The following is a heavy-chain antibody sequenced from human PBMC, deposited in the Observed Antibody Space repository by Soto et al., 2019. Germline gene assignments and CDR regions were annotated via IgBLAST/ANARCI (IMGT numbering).Heavy chain of an antibody. V-gene: IGHV3-64D*08. Sequence: GGSLRLSCSASGFTFSTYAMHWVRQAPGKGLEYVSVISGNGGATYYADSVKDRFTISRDNSKSTLYLQLSTLRAEDTAVYYCVKDRRNGGINRRAFDIWGQGTMVTVSS. D-gene: IGHD2-8*01. J-gene: IGHJ3*02. CDR3: VKDRRNGGINRRAFDI. CDR1: GFTFSTYA. CDR2: ISGNGGAT.